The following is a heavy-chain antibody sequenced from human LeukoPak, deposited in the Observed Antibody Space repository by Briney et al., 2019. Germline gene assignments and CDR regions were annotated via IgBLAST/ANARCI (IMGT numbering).Heavy chain of an antibody. CDR2: TRNKVSLYTI. CDR3: VRGSNGDYGEDCFDY. Sequence: GGSLRLSCAASGFTFSSYSMNWVSQAPGKGLEWVGRTRNKVSLYTIQYAASVKGRFTILRDDSKNSLYLQLNSLKSEDTAVYYCVRGSNGDYGEDCFDYWGQGTLVTVSS. D-gene: IGHD4-17*01. J-gene: IGHJ4*02. V-gene: IGHV3-72*01. CDR1: GFTFSSYS.